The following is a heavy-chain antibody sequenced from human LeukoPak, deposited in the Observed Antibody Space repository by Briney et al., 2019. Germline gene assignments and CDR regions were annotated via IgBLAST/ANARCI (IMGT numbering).Heavy chain of an antibody. J-gene: IGHJ4*02. Sequence: PGGSLRLSCAASGFTFSSYHMTWVRQAPGKGLEWVSYISIFSSTIYYADSVKGRFTISRDDAKNSVYLQVNSLRVDDTAVYYCARTHERALDYWGQGTLVAVSS. CDR2: ISIFSSTI. CDR3: ARTHERALDY. CDR1: GFTFSSYH. V-gene: IGHV3-48*01.